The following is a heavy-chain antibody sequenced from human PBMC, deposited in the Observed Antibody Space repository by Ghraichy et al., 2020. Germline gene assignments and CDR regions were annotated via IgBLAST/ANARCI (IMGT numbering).Heavy chain of an antibody. Sequence: SETLSLTCAVYGGSFSGYYWSWIRQPPGKGLEWIGEINHSGSTNYNPSLKSRVTISVDTSKNQFSLKLSSVTAADTAVYYCARGWGSNSSSWRYYFDYWGQGTLVTVSS. CDR3: ARGWGSNSSSWRYYFDY. J-gene: IGHJ4*02. CDR1: GGSFSGYY. V-gene: IGHV4-34*01. CDR2: INHSGST. D-gene: IGHD6-13*01.